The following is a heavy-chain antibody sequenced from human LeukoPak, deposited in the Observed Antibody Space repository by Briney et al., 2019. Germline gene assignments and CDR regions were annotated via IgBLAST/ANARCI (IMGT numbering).Heavy chain of an antibody. CDR3: ARDAVPRYDDFWSGYTHRYYFDY. J-gene: IGHJ4*02. Sequence: PGGSLRLSCAASGFTFSSYAMQWVRQAPGKGLEWVAVISYDGSNKYYADSVTGRFTIYRDNSKNTLYLQMHSLKTEDTAVYDCARDAVPRYDDFWSGYTHRYYFDYGGQGTLVTVSS. V-gene: IGHV3-30-3*01. D-gene: IGHD3-3*01. CDR1: GFTFSSYA. CDR2: ISYDGSNK.